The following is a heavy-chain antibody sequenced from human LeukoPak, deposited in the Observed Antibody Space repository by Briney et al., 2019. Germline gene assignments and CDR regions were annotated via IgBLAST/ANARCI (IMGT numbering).Heavy chain of an antibody. V-gene: IGHV1-69*13. CDR3: ARVMGYYYGSGSYVDY. J-gene: IGHJ4*02. Sequence: SVKVSCTASGGTFSSYAISWVRQAPGQGLEWMGGIIPIFGTANYAQKFQGRVTITADESTSTAYMELSSLRSEDTAVYYCARVMGYYYGSGSYVDYWGQGTLVTVSS. CDR1: GGTFSSYA. CDR2: IIPIFGTA. D-gene: IGHD3-10*01.